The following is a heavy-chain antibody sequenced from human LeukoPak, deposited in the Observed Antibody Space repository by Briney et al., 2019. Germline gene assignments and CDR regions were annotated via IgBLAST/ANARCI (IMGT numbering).Heavy chain of an antibody. CDR3: ARDHYYDTTGSFSFDI. Sequence: ASVTVSFKASGYTFTIYAMHWVGQAPGQRGEGVGWINTGNGNTKYSQKFQGRVTITRDTPASTAYMELSSLRSEDTAVYYCARDHYYDTTGSFSFDIWGQGTMVTVSS. CDR1: GYTFTIYA. CDR2: INTGNGNT. V-gene: IGHV1-3*04. D-gene: IGHD3-22*01. J-gene: IGHJ3*02.